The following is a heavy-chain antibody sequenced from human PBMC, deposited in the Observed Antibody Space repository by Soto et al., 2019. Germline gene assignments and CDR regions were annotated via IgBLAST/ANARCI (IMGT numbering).Heavy chain of an antibody. CDR3: AKETVSGWYYFDY. CDR2: INSDGSST. D-gene: IGHD6-19*01. CDR1: GFTFSSYW. Sequence: GGSLRLSCAASGFTFSSYWMHWVRQAPGEGLVWVSRINSDGSSTSYADSVKGRFTISRDNSKNTLFLQMNSLRAEDTAVYYCAKETVSGWYYFDYWGPGTLVTVSS. J-gene: IGHJ4*02. V-gene: IGHV3-74*01.